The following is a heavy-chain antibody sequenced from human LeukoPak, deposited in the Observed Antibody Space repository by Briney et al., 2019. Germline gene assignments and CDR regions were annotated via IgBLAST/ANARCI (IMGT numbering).Heavy chain of an antibody. Sequence: SETLSLTCTVSGGSISSGSYYWSCIRRPAGKGLECIGRIYTSGSTNYNPSLKSRVTISVDTSKNQFSLKLSSVTAADTAVYYCARGSYYYDTSNYYLNWFDPWGQGTLVTVSS. CDR2: IYTSGST. D-gene: IGHD3-22*01. V-gene: IGHV4-61*02. CDR1: GGSISSGSYY. CDR3: ARGSYYYDTSNYYLNWFDP. J-gene: IGHJ5*02.